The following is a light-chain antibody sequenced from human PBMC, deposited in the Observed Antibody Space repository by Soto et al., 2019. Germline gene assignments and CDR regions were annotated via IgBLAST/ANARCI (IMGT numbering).Light chain of an antibody. V-gene: IGKV1-13*02. Sequence: AIQLTQSPSSLSASVGNRVTITCRASQGISTFLAWYQLKPGKAPKLLIYKASSLESGVPSRFSGSGSGTDFTLTISSLQPEDFATYYCQQANSFPRTFGQGTKVDIK. CDR2: KAS. J-gene: IGKJ1*01. CDR1: QGISTF. CDR3: QQANSFPRT.